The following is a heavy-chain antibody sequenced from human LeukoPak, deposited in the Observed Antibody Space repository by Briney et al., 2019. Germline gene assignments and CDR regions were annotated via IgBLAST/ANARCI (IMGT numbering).Heavy chain of an antibody. CDR2: INRGGVA. V-gene: IGHV3-53*01. CDR3: ARAIQFFDWLN. Sequence: PGGSLRLSCAASGSTVSSSYMSWVRQAPGKGQEWVSVINRGGVAYYADSVKGRFTISRDNSKNTLHLQMNSLRAEDTAVYYCARAIQFFDWLNWGRGTLVTVSS. J-gene: IGHJ4*02. D-gene: IGHD3-9*01. CDR1: GSTVSSSY.